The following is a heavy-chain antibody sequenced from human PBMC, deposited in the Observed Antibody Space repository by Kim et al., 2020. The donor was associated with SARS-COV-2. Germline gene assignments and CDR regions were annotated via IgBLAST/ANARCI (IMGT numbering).Heavy chain of an antibody. CDR3: ARGNYGSESYLFDY. Sequence: SETLSLTCTVSGGSISTSSYYWGWIRQPPGKGLEWIGGIYYSGSTSYNPSLKSRVTISVDTSKNHFSLKLSSVTAADTAVYYCARGNYGSESYLFDYWGQGTLVTVSS. CDR2: IYYSGST. CDR1: GGSISTSSYY. V-gene: IGHV4-39*02. D-gene: IGHD3-10*01. J-gene: IGHJ4*02.